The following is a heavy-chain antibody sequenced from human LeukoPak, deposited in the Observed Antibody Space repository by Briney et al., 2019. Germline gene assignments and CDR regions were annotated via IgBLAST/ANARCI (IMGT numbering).Heavy chain of an antibody. Sequence: ASVKVSCKASGGTFSSYAISWVRQAPGQGLEWMGRIIPILGIANYAQKFQGRVTITADKSTSTAYMELSSLRSEDTAVYYCARGAVAGMRPYYFDYWGQGTLVAVSS. D-gene: IGHD6-19*01. CDR2: IIPILGIA. J-gene: IGHJ4*02. CDR3: ARGAVAGMRPYYFDY. V-gene: IGHV1-69*04. CDR1: GGTFSSYA.